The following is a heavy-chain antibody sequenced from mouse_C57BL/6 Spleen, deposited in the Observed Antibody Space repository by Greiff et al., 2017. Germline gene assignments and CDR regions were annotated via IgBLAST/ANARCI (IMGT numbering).Heavy chain of an antibody. V-gene: IGHV5-16*01. CDR2: INYDGSST. Sequence: VTLVESEGGLVQPGSSMKLSCTASGFTFSDYYMAWVRQVPEKGLEWVANINYDGSSTYYLDSLKSRFIISRDNAKNILYLQMSSLKSEDTATYYCARDRGSNYYAMDYWGQGTSVTVSS. D-gene: IGHD1-1*01. CDR1: GFTFSDYY. J-gene: IGHJ4*01. CDR3: ARDRGSNYYAMDY.